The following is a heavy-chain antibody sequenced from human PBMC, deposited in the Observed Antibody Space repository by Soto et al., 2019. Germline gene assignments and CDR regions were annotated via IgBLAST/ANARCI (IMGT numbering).Heavy chain of an antibody. CDR2: INHSGDT. CDR1: GGSFSDFY. D-gene: IGHD4-4*01. V-gene: IGHV4-34*01. J-gene: IGHJ5*02. Sequence: SETLSLTCAVYGGSFSDFYWNWIRQSPGKGLEWIGEINHSGDTNYNPSLKSRVTISVDTSKNQFSLQLNSVTATDTAVYYCAQRTLTNWFDPWXQGTPVTVSS. CDR3: AQRTLTNWFDP.